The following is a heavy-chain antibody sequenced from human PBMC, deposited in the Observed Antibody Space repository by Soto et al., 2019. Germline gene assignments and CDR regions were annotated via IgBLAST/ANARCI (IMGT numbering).Heavy chain of an antibody. CDR1: GFTFSSYS. Sequence: EVQLVESGGGLVKPGGSLRLSCAASGFTFSSYSMNWVRQAPGKGLEWVSSISSSSSYIYYADSVKGRFTISRDNAKNSLYLQMNSLRAEDTAVYYCATCREDTIFGVVIPGRYYYGMDVWGQGTTVTVSS. CDR3: ATCREDTIFGVVIPGRYYYGMDV. V-gene: IGHV3-21*01. CDR2: ISSSSSYI. D-gene: IGHD3-3*01. J-gene: IGHJ6*02.